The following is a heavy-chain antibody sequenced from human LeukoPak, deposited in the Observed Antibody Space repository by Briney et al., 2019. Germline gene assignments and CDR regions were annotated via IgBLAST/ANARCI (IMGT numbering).Heavy chain of an antibody. CDR3: ARICRDGYIDY. V-gene: IGHV2-70D*14. J-gene: IGHJ4*02. CDR2: IDWDDDK. D-gene: IGHD5-24*01. CDR1: GFSLCTSGMR. Sequence: SGPTLMQPTRTLTLTCTFSGFSLCTSGMRVSWIRQPPAKALEWLPRIDWDDDKFYSTSLTTRHTISKDTSKNQVVLTMTNTDPVDTATSYCARICRDGYIDYWGQGTLVTVSS.